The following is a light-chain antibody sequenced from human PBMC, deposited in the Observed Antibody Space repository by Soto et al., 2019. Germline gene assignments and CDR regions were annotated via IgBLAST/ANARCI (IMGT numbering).Light chain of an antibody. J-gene: IGKJ4*01. CDR3: QHRSNWPLT. CDR2: DAS. Sequence: EIVLTQSPATLSLSPGESATLSCRASQSVSSYLAWYQQRPGQAPRLLIYDASNRAPGIPARFSGSGSGTDFTLTVSSLEPEDFAVYYCQHRSNWPLTFGGGTRVEIK. CDR1: QSVSSY. V-gene: IGKV3-11*01.